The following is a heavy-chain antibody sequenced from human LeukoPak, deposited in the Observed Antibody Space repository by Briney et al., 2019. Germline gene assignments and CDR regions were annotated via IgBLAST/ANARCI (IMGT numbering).Heavy chain of an antibody. CDR3: AREEWFGELLPVSH. CDR1: GYTFTSYG. CDR2: ISAYNGNT. V-gene: IGHV1-18*01. J-gene: IGHJ4*02. D-gene: IGHD3-10*01. Sequence: GASVKVSCKASGYTFTSYGISWVRQAPGQGLEWMGWISAYNGNTNYAQKLQGRVTMTTDTSTSTAYMELRSLRSEDTAVYYCAREEWFGELLPVSHWGQGTLVTVSS.